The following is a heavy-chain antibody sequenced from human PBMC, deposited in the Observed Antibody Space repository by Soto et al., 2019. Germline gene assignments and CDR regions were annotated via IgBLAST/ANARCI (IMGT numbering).Heavy chain of an antibody. CDR3: ARSAKGYGDYYYYYYYMDV. CDR1: GYSYTSYG. Sequence: SVKVSCEASGYSYTSYGISWVRQAPEQGLEWMGWISAYNGNTNYAQKLQGRVTMTTDTSTSTAYMELRSLRSDDTAVYYCARSAKGYGDYYYYYYYMDVWGKGTTVTVSS. D-gene: IGHD4-17*01. J-gene: IGHJ6*03. V-gene: IGHV1-18*01. CDR2: ISAYNGNT.